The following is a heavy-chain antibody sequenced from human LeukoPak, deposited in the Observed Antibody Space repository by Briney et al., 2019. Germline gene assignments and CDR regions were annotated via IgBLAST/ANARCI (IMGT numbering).Heavy chain of an antibody. Sequence: ASVKVSCKASGYTFTGYYLHWVRQAPGQGLEWMGWIDPNTGGTKYTQKFQGRVTMTRDTSFSTAYMELSRLTSDDTAVYYCARDRSITEKYSGSYFPDYWGQGTLVTVSS. J-gene: IGHJ4*02. V-gene: IGHV1-2*02. CDR3: ARDRSITEKYSGSYFPDY. CDR2: IDPNTGGT. D-gene: IGHD1-26*01. CDR1: GYTFTGYY.